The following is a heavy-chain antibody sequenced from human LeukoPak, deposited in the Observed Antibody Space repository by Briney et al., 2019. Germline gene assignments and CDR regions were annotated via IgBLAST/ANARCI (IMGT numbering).Heavy chain of an antibody. CDR1: GGSFSGYY. CDR2: INHSGST. D-gene: IGHD3-22*01. V-gene: IGHV4-34*01. Sequence: SETLSLTCAVYGGSFSGYYWSWIRQPPGKGLEWIGGINHSGSTNYNPSLKSRVTISVDTSKNQFSLKLNSVTAADTAVYYCAREARGIVVVQTYYFDYWGQGTLVTVSS. CDR3: AREARGIVVVQTYYFDY. J-gene: IGHJ4*02.